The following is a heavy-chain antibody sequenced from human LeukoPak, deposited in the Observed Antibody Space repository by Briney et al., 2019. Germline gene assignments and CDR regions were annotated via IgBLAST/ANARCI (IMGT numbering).Heavy chain of an antibody. Sequence: KSSETLSLTCAVYGGSFSGYYWSWIRQPPGKGLEWIGEINHSGSTNYNPSLKSRVTISVDTSKNQFSLKLSSVTAADTAVYYCARREGRQPLPNNYYYYYYMDVWGKGTTVTVSS. V-gene: IGHV4-34*01. CDR2: INHSGST. D-gene: IGHD6-25*01. J-gene: IGHJ6*03. CDR1: GGSFSGYY. CDR3: ARREGRQPLPNNYYYYYYMDV.